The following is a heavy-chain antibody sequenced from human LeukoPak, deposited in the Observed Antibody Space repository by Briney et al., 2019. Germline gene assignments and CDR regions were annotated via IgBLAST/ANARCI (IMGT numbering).Heavy chain of an antibody. CDR1: GFTFGNAW. J-gene: IGHJ4*02. CDR3: TTDLSYYYDSSGYYQDY. Sequence: GGSLRLSCAASGFTFGNAWMSWVRQAPGKGLEWVGRIKSKTDGGTTDYAAPVKGRFTISRDDSKNTLYLQMNSLKTEDTAVYYCTTDLSYYYDSSGYYQDYWGQGTLVTVSS. D-gene: IGHD3-22*01. V-gene: IGHV3-15*01. CDR2: IKSKTDGGTT.